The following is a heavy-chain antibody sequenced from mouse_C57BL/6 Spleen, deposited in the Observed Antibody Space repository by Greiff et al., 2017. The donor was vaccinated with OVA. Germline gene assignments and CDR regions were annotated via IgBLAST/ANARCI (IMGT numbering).Heavy chain of an antibody. CDR3: ARDEITTAGGFAY. J-gene: IGHJ3*01. Sequence: EVQGVESGGGLVKPGGSLKLSCAASGFTFSSYAMSWVRLTPEKRLEWVATISDGGSYTYYPDNVKGRFTISRDNAKNNLYLQMRHLKSEDTAMYYCARDEITTAGGFAYWGQGTLVTVSA. CDR1: GFTFSSYA. V-gene: IGHV5-4*01. CDR2: ISDGGSYT. D-gene: IGHD1-2*01.